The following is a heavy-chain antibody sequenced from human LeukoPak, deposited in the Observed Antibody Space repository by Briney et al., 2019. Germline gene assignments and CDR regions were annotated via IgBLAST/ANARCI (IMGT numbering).Heavy chain of an antibody. CDR1: GITFSTYW. J-gene: IGHJ4*02. CDR2: IKQDGSEK. D-gene: IGHD4-23*01. V-gene: IGHV3-7*03. Sequence: PGGSLRLSCVASGITFSTYWMSWVRQAPGKGLEWVANIKQDGSEKYYVDSVKGRFTISRDNAKNSLYLQMNSLRAGDTAVYYCASGGGPLDYWGQGTLVTVSS. CDR3: ASGGGPLDY.